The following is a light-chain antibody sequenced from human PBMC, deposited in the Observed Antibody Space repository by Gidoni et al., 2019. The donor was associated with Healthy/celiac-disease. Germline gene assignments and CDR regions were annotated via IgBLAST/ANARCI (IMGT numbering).Light chain of an antibody. CDR2: AAS. CDR1: QSISSY. CDR3: QQSYSTLPMYT. J-gene: IGKJ2*01. V-gene: IGKV1-39*01. Sequence: DIQMTQSPSSLSASVGDRVTITCRASQSISSYLNWYQQKPGKAPKPLIYAASSLQSGVPSRFSGSGSGTDFTLTISSLQPEDFATYYCQQSYSTLPMYTFGQGTKLEIK.